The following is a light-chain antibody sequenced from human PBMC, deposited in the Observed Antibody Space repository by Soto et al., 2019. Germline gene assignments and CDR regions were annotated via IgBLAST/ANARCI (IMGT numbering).Light chain of an antibody. CDR3: CSFTTSTSDV. Sequence: QSALTQPASLSGSPGQSITISCTGTTSDVGGYNSVSWYQQHPGKAPKLLIYEVRRRPSGVSTRFSGSMAASTASLTISGLQAEDEADYFCCSFTTSTSDVFGTGTKLTVL. CDR2: EVR. CDR1: TSDVGGYNS. J-gene: IGLJ1*01. V-gene: IGLV2-14*01.